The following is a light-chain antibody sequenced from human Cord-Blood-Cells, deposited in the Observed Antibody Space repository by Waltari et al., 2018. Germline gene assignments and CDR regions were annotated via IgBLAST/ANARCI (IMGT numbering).Light chain of an antibody. CDR3: QQYDNLPPMLGLT. J-gene: IGKJ4*01. V-gene: IGKV1-33*01. Sequence: DIQMTQSPSSLSASVGDRVTITCQASQDISNYLNWYQQKPGKAPKLLIYDASNLETGVPSRFSGSGSGTDFTFTISSLQPEDIATYYCQQYDNLPPMLGLTFGGGTKVEIK. CDR1: QDISNY. CDR2: DAS.